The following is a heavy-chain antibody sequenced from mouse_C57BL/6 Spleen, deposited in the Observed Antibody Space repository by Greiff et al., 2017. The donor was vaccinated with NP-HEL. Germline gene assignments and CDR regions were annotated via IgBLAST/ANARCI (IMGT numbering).Heavy chain of an antibody. CDR2: IYPGDGDT. V-gene: IGHV1-80*01. D-gene: IGHD1-1*01. CDR3: AKIHYYYGSSYGYFDV. J-gene: IGHJ1*03. Sequence: VQLQQSGAELVKPGASVKISCKASGYAFSSYWMNWVKQRPGKGLEWIGQIYPGDGDTNYNGKFKGKATLTADKSSSTAYMQLSSLTSEDSAVYFCAKIHYYYGSSYGYFDVWGTGTTVTVSS. CDR1: GYAFSSYW.